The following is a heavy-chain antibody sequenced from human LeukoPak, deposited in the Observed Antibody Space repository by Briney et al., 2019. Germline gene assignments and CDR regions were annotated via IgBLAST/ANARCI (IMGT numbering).Heavy chain of an antibody. CDR3: AKDQVDY. Sequence: GGSLRLSCAASGFTLSSYAMHWVRQAPGKGLEWVAVISYDGSNKYYADSVKGRFTISRDNSKNTLYLQMNSLRAEDTAVYYCAKDQVDYWGQGTLVTVSS. V-gene: IGHV3-30*04. J-gene: IGHJ4*02. CDR1: GFTLSSYA. CDR2: ISYDGSNK.